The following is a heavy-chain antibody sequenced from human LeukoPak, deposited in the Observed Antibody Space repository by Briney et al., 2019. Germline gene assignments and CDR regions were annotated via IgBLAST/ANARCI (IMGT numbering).Heavy chain of an antibody. CDR2: MYYSGST. CDR3: ARASIAGTRFDP. D-gene: IGHD1-20*01. V-gene: IGHV4-30-4*01. J-gene: IGHJ5*02. CDR1: GGPSISTDYY. Sequence: SETLSLTCTVSGGPSISTDYYWSWIRQPPGKGLEWIGYMYYSGSTYHNPSLKSRVIISVDTSKNQFSLKLSSVTAADTAVYYCARASIAGTRFDPWGQGTLVTISS.